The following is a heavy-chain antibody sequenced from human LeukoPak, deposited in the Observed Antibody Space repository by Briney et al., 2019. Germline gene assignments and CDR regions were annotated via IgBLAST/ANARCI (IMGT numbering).Heavy chain of an antibody. CDR3: AKRPSDYGDYVSYFDY. D-gene: IGHD4-17*01. J-gene: IGHJ4*02. CDR2: ISDDGRRK. V-gene: IGHV3-30*18. CDR1: GFSFISYG. Sequence: GGSLRLSCAASGFSFISYGMHWVRQAPGKGLEWVGVISDDGRRKDYADSVKGRFTISRDNSKDTLYLQMNSLRAEDAAVYYCAKRPSDYGDYVSYFDYWGQGTLVTVSS.